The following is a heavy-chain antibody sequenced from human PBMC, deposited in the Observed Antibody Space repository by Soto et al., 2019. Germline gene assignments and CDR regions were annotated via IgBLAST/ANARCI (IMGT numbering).Heavy chain of an antibody. D-gene: IGHD4-17*01. CDR3: ARTTAVPNTLRSRYFFDY. Sequence: SETLSLTCSVSGGSVSNRTYYWSWIRQPPGKRLEWIGYVYYSGTTNYNPSLKSRVTISVDLSKNQFSLRLSSVTTADTALYYCARTTAVPNTLRSRYFFDYWGQGTLVTVSS. CDR2: VYYSGTT. CDR1: GGSVSNRTYY. J-gene: IGHJ4*02. V-gene: IGHV4-61*01.